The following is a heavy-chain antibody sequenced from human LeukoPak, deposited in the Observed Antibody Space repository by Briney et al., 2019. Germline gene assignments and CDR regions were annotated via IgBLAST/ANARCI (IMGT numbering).Heavy chain of an antibody. CDR2: IWYDGSNK. J-gene: IGHJ4*02. D-gene: IGHD3-10*01. CDR1: GFTFSSYG. V-gene: IGHV3-33*01. CDR3: ARGYTYYYGSGIPRDYFDY. Sequence: GGSLRLSCAASGFTFSSYGMHWVRQAPGKGLEWVAVIWYDGSNKYYADSVKGRFTISRDNPKNTLYLQMNSLRAEDTAVYYCARGYTYYYGSGIPRDYFDYWGQGTLVTVSS.